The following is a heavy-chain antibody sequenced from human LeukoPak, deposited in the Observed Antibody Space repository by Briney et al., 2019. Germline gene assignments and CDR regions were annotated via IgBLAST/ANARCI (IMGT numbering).Heavy chain of an antibody. CDR1: GFTFNNAW. Sequence: PGGSLRLSCAASGFTFNNAWMNWVRQAPGKGLEWVGRIQSKTDGETTDYAAPVKGRFTISRDDSRNTLFLQMNSLKTEDTAVYYCTTLLVGEDIVVTVADYWGQGTLVTVSS. D-gene: IGHD5-12*01. J-gene: IGHJ4*02. CDR2: IQSKTDGETT. CDR3: TTLLVGEDIVVTVADY. V-gene: IGHV3-15*01.